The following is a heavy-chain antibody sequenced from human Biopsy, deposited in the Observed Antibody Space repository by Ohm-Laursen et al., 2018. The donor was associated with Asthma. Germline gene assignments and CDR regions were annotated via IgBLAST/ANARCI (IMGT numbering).Heavy chain of an antibody. CDR2: IKEDGSEK. CDR3: ARDVDLRSVY. Sequence: SLRLSCSASGFTFSTSCMTWVRQAPGKGLEWVANIKEDGSEKNYVDSVKGRFTISRDNGKNSLYLQMNSLRAEDTAVYYCARDVDLRSVYWGQGTLVTVPP. J-gene: IGHJ1*01. V-gene: IGHV3-7*05. D-gene: IGHD2-15*01. CDR1: GFTFSTSC.